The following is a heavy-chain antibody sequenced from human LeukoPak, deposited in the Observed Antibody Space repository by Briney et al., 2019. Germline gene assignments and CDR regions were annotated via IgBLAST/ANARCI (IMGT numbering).Heavy chain of an antibody. CDR1: GFTFSSYA. Sequence: GGSLRLSCAASGFTFSSYAMHWVRQAPGKGLEYVSAISSNGGSTYYANSVKGRFTISRDNSKNTLYLQMGSLRAEDMAVYYCAKDRTGTSLDYWGQGTLVTVSS. CDR2: ISSNGGST. V-gene: IGHV3-64*01. CDR3: AKDRTGTSLDY. D-gene: IGHD1-1*01. J-gene: IGHJ4*02.